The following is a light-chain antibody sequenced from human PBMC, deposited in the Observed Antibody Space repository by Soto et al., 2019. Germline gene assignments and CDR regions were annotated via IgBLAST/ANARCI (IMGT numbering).Light chain of an antibody. CDR2: DAS. V-gene: IGKV1-5*01. CDR3: QQYNSYSYT. Sequence: DIQMTQSPSTLSASVGDRVTITCRASKSISSWLAWYQQKPWKAPKLLIYDASSLESGVPSRFSGIGSGTEFTHTSSSLQPDEFETYSCQQYNSYSYTFGQGTKLEIK. CDR1: KSISSW. J-gene: IGKJ2*01.